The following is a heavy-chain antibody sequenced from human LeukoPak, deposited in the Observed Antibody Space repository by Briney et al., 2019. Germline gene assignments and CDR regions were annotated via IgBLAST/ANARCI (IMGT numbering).Heavy chain of an antibody. CDR3: AKDEAPAAGSWNYYYGMDV. CDR2: IGGSGGST. V-gene: IGHV3-23*01. J-gene: IGHJ6*02. CDR1: GFTFSSYA. D-gene: IGHD6-13*01. Sequence: GGSVRLSCDASGFTFSSYAMSWVRQAPGKGLEWVSAIGGSGGSTYYADSVKGRFTVSRDDFKNTLYLQMNSLRVEDTAVYYCAKDEAPAAGSWNYYYGMDVWGQGTTVTVSS.